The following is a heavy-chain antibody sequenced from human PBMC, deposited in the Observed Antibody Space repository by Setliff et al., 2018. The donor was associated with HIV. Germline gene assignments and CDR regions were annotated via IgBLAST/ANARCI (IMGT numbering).Heavy chain of an antibody. D-gene: IGHD2-2*01. V-gene: IGHV3-21*01. CDR1: GFTFSSYS. CDR3: AREDQLLSGDYYYYGMDV. Sequence: GGSLRLSCAASGFTFSSYSMNWVRQAPGKGLEWVSSISSSSSYIYYADSVKGRFTISRDNAKNSLYLQMNSLRAEDTAVYYCAREDQLLSGDYYYYGMDVWGQGTTVTVS. CDR2: ISSSSSYI. J-gene: IGHJ6*02.